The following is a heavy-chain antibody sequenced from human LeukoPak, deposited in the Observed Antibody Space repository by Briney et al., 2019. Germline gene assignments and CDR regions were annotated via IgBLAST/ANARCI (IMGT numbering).Heavy chain of an antibody. Sequence: GGSLRLSCAASGFTFSSYAMHWVRQAPGKGLEWVAVISYDGSNKYYADSVKGRFTISRDNSKNALYLQMNSLRAEDTAVYYCARDEGSYGDYCPGYWGQGTLVTVSS. CDR2: ISYDGSNK. D-gene: IGHD4-17*01. V-gene: IGHV3-30-3*01. CDR3: ARDEGSYGDYCPGY. CDR1: GFTFSSYA. J-gene: IGHJ4*02.